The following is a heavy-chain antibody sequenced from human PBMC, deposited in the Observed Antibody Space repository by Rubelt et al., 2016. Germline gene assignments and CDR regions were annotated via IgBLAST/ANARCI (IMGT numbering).Heavy chain of an antibody. CDR3: VKGLNSYGMNIAVAGSLPEDS. CDR1: GFSFGIYS. J-gene: IGHJ4*02. Sequence: GSLRLSCAASGFSFGIYSMIWIRQAPGKGLEWVSSIDNSGGRVFYADSVKGRFTISRDNSKNTLYLQMSSLRAEDTAVYYCVKGLNSYGMNIAVAGSLPEDSWGQGTLVTVSS. D-gene: IGHD6-19*01. CDR2: IDNSGGRV. V-gene: IGHV3-21*01.